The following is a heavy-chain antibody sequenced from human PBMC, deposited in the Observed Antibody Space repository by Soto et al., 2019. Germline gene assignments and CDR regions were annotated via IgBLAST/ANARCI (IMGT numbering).Heavy chain of an antibody. D-gene: IGHD2-15*01. CDR3: ASTPTLGYCSGGSCYPPYNWFDP. CDR2: IYYSGST. J-gene: IGHJ5*02. V-gene: IGHV4-61*08. Sequence: SETLSLTCTVSGGSISSGGYYWSWIRQHPGKGLEWIGYIYYSGSTNYNPSLKSRVTISVDTSKNQFSLKLSSVTAADTAVYYCASTPTLGYCSGGSCYPPYNWFDPWGQGTLVTVSS. CDR1: GGSISSGGYY.